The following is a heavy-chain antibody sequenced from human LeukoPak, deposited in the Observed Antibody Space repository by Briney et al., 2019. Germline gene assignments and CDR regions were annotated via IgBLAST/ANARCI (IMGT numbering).Heavy chain of an antibody. Sequence: PGGSLRLSCAASGFTFSSYAMHWVRQAPGKGLEWVAVISYDGSNKYYADSVKGRFTISRDNSKNTLYLQMNSLRAEDTAVYYCARNVLLWFGELDYWGQGTLVTVSS. D-gene: IGHD3-10*01. V-gene: IGHV3-30-3*01. CDR1: GFTFSSYA. CDR3: ARNVLLWFGELDY. J-gene: IGHJ4*02. CDR2: ISYDGSNK.